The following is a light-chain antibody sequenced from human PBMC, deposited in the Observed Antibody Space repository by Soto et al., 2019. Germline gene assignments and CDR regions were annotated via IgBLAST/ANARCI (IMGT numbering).Light chain of an antibody. J-gene: IGKJ1*01. Sequence: DIQMTQSPSTLSASIGDRVTITCRASQSIINWLAWYQQKPGKAPKLLIYKASSLESGVPSRFSGSGSGSEFTLTISSLQPDDFATYYCQQYNSYPWTFGQGTKVEIK. CDR1: QSIINW. CDR3: QQYNSYPWT. CDR2: KAS. V-gene: IGKV1-5*03.